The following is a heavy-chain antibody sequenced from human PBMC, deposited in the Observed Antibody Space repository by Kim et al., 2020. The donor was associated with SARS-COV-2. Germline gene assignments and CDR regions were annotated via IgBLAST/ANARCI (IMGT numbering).Heavy chain of an antibody. V-gene: IGHV4-39*01. CDR1: GGSISSRSYY. D-gene: IGHD6-19*01. Sequence: SETLSLTCTVSGGSISSRSYYWGWIRQPPGKGLEWIGSMYYSGSTYDNPSLRSRVTISVDTSKNQFSLRLNSVTAADTAVYYCVRHFGLHGGWYVDYWGQGTLVTVSS. CDR3: VRHFGLHGGWYVDY. J-gene: IGHJ4*02. CDR2: MYYSGST.